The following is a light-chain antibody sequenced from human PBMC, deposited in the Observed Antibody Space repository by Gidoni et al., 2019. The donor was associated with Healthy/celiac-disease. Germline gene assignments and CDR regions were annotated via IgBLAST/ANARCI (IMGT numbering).Light chain of an antibody. CDR2: WAS. J-gene: IGKJ2*01. Sequence: DIVMTQSPDSLAVSLGERATINCKSSQSVLYSSNNKNYLAWYQQKPGQPPKLLIYWASTREAGVPDRFSGSGSGTDFTLTISSLQAEDVAVYYCQQYYSPYTFXQXTKLEIK. CDR1: QSVLYSSNNKNY. V-gene: IGKV4-1*01. CDR3: QQYYSPYT.